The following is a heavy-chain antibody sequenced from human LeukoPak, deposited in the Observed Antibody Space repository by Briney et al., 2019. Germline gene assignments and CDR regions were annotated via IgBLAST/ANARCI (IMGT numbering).Heavy chain of an antibody. J-gene: IGHJ6*02. CDR2: IYYSGST. CDR3: ARSGAKKGQFLEWLLSDWDYYGMDV. D-gene: IGHD3-3*01. CDR1: GGSISSSSYY. V-gene: IGHV4-39*01. Sequence: SETLSLTCTVSGGSISSSSYYWGWIRQPPGKGLEWIGSIYYSGSTYYNPSLKSRVTISVDTSKNQFSLKLSSVTAADTAVYYCARSGAKKGQFLEWLLSDWDYYGMDVWGQGTTVTVSS.